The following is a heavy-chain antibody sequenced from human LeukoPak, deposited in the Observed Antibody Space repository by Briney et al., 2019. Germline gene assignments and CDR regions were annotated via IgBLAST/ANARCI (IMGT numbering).Heavy chain of an antibody. D-gene: IGHD6-13*01. CDR3: ARANSSSWGLYWFDP. Sequence: ASVKVSCKASGGTFSSYAISWVRQAPGQGLEWMGGIIPIFGTANYAQKFQGRVTITADKSTSTAYMELSSLRSEDTAVYYCARANSSSWGLYWFDPWGQGTLVTVSS. CDR2: IIPIFGTA. J-gene: IGHJ5*02. V-gene: IGHV1-69*06. CDR1: GGTFSSYA.